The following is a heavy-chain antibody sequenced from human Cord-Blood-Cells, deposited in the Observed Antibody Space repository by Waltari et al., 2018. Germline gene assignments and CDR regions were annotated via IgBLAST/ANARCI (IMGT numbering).Heavy chain of an antibody. CDR2: IIPIFGTA. J-gene: IGHJ6*02. Sequence: QVQLVQSGAEVKKPGSSVKVSCKASGGTFSSYAISWVRRAPGQGLEWMGGIIPIFGTANYAQKFQGRVTITADESTSTAYMELSSLRSEDTAVYYCARGNTIFGVVTKFYGMDVWGQGTTVTVSS. CDR1: GGTFSSYA. V-gene: IGHV1-69*01. D-gene: IGHD3-3*01. CDR3: ARGNTIFGVVTKFYGMDV.